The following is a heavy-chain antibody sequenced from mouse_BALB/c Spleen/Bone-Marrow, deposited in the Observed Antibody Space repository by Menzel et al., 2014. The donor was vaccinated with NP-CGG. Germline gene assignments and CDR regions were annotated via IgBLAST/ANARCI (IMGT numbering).Heavy chain of an antibody. CDR1: GFSLSTSGMG. CDR3: ARSRDGNGFDY. D-gene: IGHD2-1*01. J-gene: IGHJ2*01. V-gene: IGHV8-12*01. CDR2: IYWDDDK. Sequence: VQLQQSGPGILQPSQTLSLTCSFSGFSLSTSGMGVSWIRQPSGKGLEWLAHIYWDDDKRYNPSLKSRLTISKDTSSNQVFLKITSVDTADTATYYCARSRDGNGFDYWGQGTTLTVSS.